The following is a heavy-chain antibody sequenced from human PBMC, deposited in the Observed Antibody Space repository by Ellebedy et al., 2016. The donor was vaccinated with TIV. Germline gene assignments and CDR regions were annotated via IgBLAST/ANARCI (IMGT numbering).Heavy chain of an antibody. D-gene: IGHD4-17*01. V-gene: IGHV4-4*02. CDR3: ARDDGDYVGD. Sequence: MPSETLSLTCAVSGGSISSSNWWSWVRQPPGKELEWIGEIYHSGSTNYNPSLKSRVTISVAKSKNQFTLKLSSVTAADTAVYYCARDDGDYVGDWGQGTLVTVSS. CDR2: IYHSGST. CDR1: GGSISSSNW. J-gene: IGHJ4*02.